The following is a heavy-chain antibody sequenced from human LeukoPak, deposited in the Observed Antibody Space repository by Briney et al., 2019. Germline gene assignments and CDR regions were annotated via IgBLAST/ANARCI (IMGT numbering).Heavy chain of an antibody. J-gene: IGHJ4*02. CDR3: ARPFLRFSSGWHFDY. D-gene: IGHD6-19*01. Sequence: SETLSLTCTVSGGSISSYYWSWIRQPPGKGLEWIGYIYYSGSTNYNPSLKSRVTISLHTSKNQFSLKLSSVTAADTAIYYCARPFLRFSSGWHFDYWGQGILVTVSS. V-gene: IGHV4-59*12. CDR2: IYYSGST. CDR1: GGSISSYY.